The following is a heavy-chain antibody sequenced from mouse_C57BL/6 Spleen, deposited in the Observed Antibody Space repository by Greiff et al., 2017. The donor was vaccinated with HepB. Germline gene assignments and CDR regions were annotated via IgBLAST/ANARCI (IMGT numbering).Heavy chain of an antibody. J-gene: IGHJ2*01. CDR1: GYSITSGYG. V-gene: IGHV3-2*02. CDR2: ISYSGST. D-gene: IGHD1-2*01. Sequence: EVQLRESGPGLVKPSQSLSLTCTVTGYSITSGYGWNWIRQFPGNKLEWMGYISYSGSTNYNPSLTSRISITRDTSKNQFFLQLNSVTTEDTATYYCARTARIKYWGQGTTLTVSS. CDR3: ARTARIKY.